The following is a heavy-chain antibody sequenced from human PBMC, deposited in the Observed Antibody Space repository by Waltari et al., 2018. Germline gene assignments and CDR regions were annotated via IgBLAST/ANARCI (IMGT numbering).Heavy chain of an antibody. J-gene: IGHJ5*02. CDR2: IIPIFGTA. CDR3: ARDLKGIAAAGTDWFDP. CDR1: GGTFSSYA. Sequence: QVQLVQSGAEVKKPGSSVKVSCKASGGTFSSYAISWVRQAPGQGFGWMGRIIPIFGTANYAQKFQGRVTITADKSTSTAYMELSSLRSEDTAVYYCARDLKGIAAAGTDWFDPWGQGTLVTVSS. V-gene: IGHV1-69*08. D-gene: IGHD6-13*01.